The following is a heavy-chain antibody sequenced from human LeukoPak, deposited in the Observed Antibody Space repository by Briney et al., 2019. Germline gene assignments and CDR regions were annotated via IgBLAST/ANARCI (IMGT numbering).Heavy chain of an antibody. Sequence: GGSLRLSCAASGFTFSSNYMSWVRQAPGKGLEWVSVIYSGSSSTYYTDSVKGRFTISRHNSKNTLYLQMNSLRAEDTAVYYCARVGSGWYDFDYWGQGTLVTVSS. D-gene: IGHD6-19*01. CDR1: GFTFSSNY. CDR3: ARVGSGWYDFDY. J-gene: IGHJ4*02. CDR2: IYSGSSST. V-gene: IGHV3-53*04.